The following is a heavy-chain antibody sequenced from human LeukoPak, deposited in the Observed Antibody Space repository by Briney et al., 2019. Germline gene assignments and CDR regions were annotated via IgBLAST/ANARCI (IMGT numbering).Heavy chain of an antibody. V-gene: IGHV3-30*01. D-gene: IGHD1-7*01. Sequence: GGSLRLSCAASGVTFGGYAMHWVRQAPGRGLEWVALVSYDGSNKYYADSVKGRFTISRDNSKNTLYLQMNSLRAEDTAVYYCARDLITGTTPGNFDYWGQGTLVTVSS. CDR2: VSYDGSNK. CDR3: ARDLITGTTPGNFDY. J-gene: IGHJ4*02. CDR1: GVTFGGYA.